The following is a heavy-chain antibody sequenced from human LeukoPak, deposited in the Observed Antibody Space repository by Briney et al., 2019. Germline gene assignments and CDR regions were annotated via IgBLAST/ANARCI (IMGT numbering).Heavy chain of an antibody. CDR1: GFTFSNYA. V-gene: IGHV3-23*01. CDR3: AKYVCGGDCYDYFDC. Sequence: PGGSLRLSCAASGFTFSNYAMSWVRQAPGKGLEWVSGIRSSGHNTYYEDSVKGRFTISRDNSKNMLYLQMNSLSAEDTAVYYCAKYVCGGDCYDYFDCWGQGTLVTVSS. J-gene: IGHJ4*02. CDR2: IRSSGHNT. D-gene: IGHD2-21*02.